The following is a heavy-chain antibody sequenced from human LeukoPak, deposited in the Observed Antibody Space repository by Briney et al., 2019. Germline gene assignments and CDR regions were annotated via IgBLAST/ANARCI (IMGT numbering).Heavy chain of an antibody. D-gene: IGHD3-22*01. V-gene: IGHV3-30*18. CDR3: AKDLITTYYYYDSSPAGYKN. Sequence: GSLRLSCAASGFTFSSYGMHWVRQAPGKGLEWVAVISYDGSNKYYADSVKGRFTISRDNSKNTLYLQMDSLRAEDTAVYYCAKDLITTYYYYDSSPAGYKNWGQGTLVTVSS. CDR1: GFTFSSYG. J-gene: IGHJ4*02. CDR2: ISYDGSNK.